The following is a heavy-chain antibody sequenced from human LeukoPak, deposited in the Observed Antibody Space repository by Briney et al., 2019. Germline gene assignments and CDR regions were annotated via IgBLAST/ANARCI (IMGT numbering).Heavy chain of an antibody. V-gene: IGHV3-23*01. J-gene: IGHJ4*02. CDR2: ISGSGGNT. CDR3: AKDQYGGNPQYYFDY. D-gene: IGHD4-23*01. CDR1: GFTFSSYA. Sequence: GGSLRLSCAASGFTFSSYAMSWVRQDPGKGLDWVSAISGSGGNTYYADSVKGRFTISRDNSKNTLYLQMNSLRAEDTAVYYCAKDQYGGNPQYYFDYWGQGTLVTVSS.